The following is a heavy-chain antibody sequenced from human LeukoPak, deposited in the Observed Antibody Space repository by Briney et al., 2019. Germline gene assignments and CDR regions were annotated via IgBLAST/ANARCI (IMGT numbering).Heavy chain of an antibody. CDR1: GFTFSSYA. CDR2: ISYDGSNK. D-gene: IGHD2-15*01. J-gene: IGHJ6*02. CDR3: ARAPYCSGGSCYYYYYGMDV. V-gene: IGHV3-30-3*01. Sequence: GGSLRLSCAASGFTFSSYAMHWVRQAPGKGLEWVAVISYDGSNKYYADSVKGRFTISRDNSKNTLYLQMNSLRAEDTAVYYCARAPYCSGGSCYYYYYGMDVWGQGTTVTVSS.